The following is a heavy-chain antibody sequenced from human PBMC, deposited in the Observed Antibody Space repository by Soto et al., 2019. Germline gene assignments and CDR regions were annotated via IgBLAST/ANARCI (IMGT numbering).Heavy chain of an antibody. CDR1: GGSISSYY. J-gene: IGHJ4*02. D-gene: IGHD3-3*02. CDR3: ARSEGIFGVVPALYYFDY. V-gene: IGHV4-59*01. Sequence: SETLSLTCNVSGGSISSYYWSWIRQPPGKGLEWIGYIYYSGSTNYNPSLKSRLTISVDTSKNQFSLKLSSVTAADTAVYYCARSEGIFGVVPALYYFDYCGQGTLVTVSS. CDR2: IYYSGST.